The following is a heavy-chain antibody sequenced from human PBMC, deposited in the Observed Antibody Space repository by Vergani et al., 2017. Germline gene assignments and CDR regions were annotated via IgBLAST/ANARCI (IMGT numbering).Heavy chain of an antibody. CDR1: GFTFSNGA. V-gene: IGHV3-23*01. J-gene: IGHJ4*02. CDR2: IGGWGGGT. D-gene: IGHD6-19*01. CDR3: AKGGDSSGWHFDF. Sequence: EVQLLESGGGLVQPGGSLRLSCAASGFTFSNGAMNWVRQAPGKGLEWVSGIGGWGGGTYYADSVKGRFTISRDNSKNTLYLQMTSLRAEDTAVYYCAKGGDSSGWHFDFWGQGTLVTVSS.